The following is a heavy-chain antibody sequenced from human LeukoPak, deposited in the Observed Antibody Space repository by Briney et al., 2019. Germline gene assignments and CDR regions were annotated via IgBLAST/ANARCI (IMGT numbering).Heavy chain of an antibody. CDR2: ISYDGNYK. D-gene: IGHD3-10*01. CDR3: AKDRVPFYYGMDV. J-gene: IGHJ6*02. V-gene: IGHV3-30*18. CDR1: GLIFSSYG. Sequence: GRSLRLSCVASGLIFSSYGMHWVRQAPGKGLEWVVVISYDGNYKYYADSVKGRFTISRDNSKNTLYLQMNSLRAEDTAVYYCAKDRVPFYYGMDVWGQGTTVPVSS.